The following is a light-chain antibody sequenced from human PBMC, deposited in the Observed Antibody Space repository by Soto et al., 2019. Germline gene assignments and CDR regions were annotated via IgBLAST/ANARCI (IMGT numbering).Light chain of an antibody. CDR3: HPYGTPLPVT. J-gene: IGKJ5*01. CDR2: AAS. V-gene: IGKV3-20*01. Sequence: EIFLTQSPGTLSWSPGERATLSCRASQSVSSNYLAWYQQKPPQAPRLLIYAASTRATALPDRFSGSGSGTDFPLTISTLKPEDFAVYYCHPYGTPLPVTSGQRTRLEIK. CDR1: QSVSSNY.